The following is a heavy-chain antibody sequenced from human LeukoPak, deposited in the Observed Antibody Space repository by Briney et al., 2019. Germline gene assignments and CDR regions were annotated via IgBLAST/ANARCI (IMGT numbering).Heavy chain of an antibody. Sequence: RASVKVSCKASGYTFTGYYMHWVRQAPGQGLEWMGWINPNSGGTNYAQKFQGRVTMTRDTSISTAYMELSRLRSGDTAVYYCAREGGDGYNYWYFDYWGQGTLVTVSS. J-gene: IGHJ4*02. CDR2: INPNSGGT. V-gene: IGHV1-2*02. CDR1: GYTFTGYY. D-gene: IGHD5-24*01. CDR3: AREGGDGYNYWYFDY.